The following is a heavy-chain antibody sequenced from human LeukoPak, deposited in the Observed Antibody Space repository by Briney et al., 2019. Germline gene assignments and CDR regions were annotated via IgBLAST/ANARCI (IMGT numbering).Heavy chain of an antibody. J-gene: IGHJ4*02. CDR1: GGSISSYY. V-gene: IGHV4-59*01. CDR2: VYYSGST. Sequence: SETLSLTCTVSGGSISSYYWSWIRQPPGKGLEWIGYVYYSGSTNYNPSLKSRVTISVDTSKNQFSLKLTSVTAADTAVYYCARGDSGSFSQFDCWGQGTPVTVSS. CDR3: ARGDSGSFSQFDC. D-gene: IGHD1-26*01.